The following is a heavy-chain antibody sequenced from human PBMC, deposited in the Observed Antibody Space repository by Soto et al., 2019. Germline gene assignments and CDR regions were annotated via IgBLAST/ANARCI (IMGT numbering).Heavy chain of an antibody. V-gene: IGHV3-23*01. CDR3: ASSSPACDY. D-gene: IGHD3-10*01. CDR2: ISDSSSST. CDR1: GFTLSRFA. Sequence: GGSLRLSCTASGFTLSRFAMGWVRQAPGKGLEWVSGISDSSSSTYYPDSVKGRFTISRDNSKNTIYLHMNSLRAEDTAVYYCASSSPACDYWGQGTLVTVSS. J-gene: IGHJ4*02.